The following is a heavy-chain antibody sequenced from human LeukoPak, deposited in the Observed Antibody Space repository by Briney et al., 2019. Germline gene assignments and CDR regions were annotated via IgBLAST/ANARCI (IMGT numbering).Heavy chain of an antibody. D-gene: IGHD3-10*01. CDR1: GFTFSNHA. J-gene: IGHJ4*02. V-gene: IGHV3-23*01. CDR2: ISGGAGST. Sequence: PGGSLRLSCAASGFTFSNHAMTWVRQAPGRGLECVSVISGGAGSTYYADSVKGRFTISRDNSKNTLYLQMNSLRAEDTAVYYCAKAGQAGRYFDYWGQGTLVTVSS. CDR3: AKAGQAGRYFDY.